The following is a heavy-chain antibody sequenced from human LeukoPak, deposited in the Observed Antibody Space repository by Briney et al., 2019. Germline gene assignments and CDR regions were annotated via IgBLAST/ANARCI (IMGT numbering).Heavy chain of an antibody. CDR2: ISGSGGST. V-gene: IGHV3-23*01. D-gene: IGHD2-2*01. Sequence: GGSLRLSCRASGFTFSDYAMSWVRQAPGKGLEWVSAISGSGGSTYYADSVKGRFAISRDNSKNTLYLQMNSLRAEDTAVYYCAKGYCSSTSCYYHYWGQGTLVTVSS. CDR1: GFTFSDYA. J-gene: IGHJ4*02. CDR3: AKGYCSSTSCYYHY.